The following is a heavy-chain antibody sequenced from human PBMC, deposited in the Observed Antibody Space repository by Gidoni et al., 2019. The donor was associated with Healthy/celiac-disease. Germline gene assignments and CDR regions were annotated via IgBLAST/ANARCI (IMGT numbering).Heavy chain of an antibody. J-gene: IGHJ4*02. CDR3: VKEIAYCGGDCYDDY. CDR2: ISSNGGST. Sequence: EVQLVESGGGLVQPGGALRLSCSASVFTFSSYAMPWVRQAPGKGLEYGSAISSNGGSTYYADSVKGRFTIARDKSKNTLYLQMSSLRAEDTAVYYCVKEIAYCGGDCYDDYWGQGTLVTVSS. D-gene: IGHD2-21*02. V-gene: IGHV3-64D*06. CDR1: VFTFSSYA.